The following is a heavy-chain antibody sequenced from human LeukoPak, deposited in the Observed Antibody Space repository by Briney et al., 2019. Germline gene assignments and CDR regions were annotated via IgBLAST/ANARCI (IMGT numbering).Heavy chain of an antibody. V-gene: IGHV4-39*07. CDR2: IYHSGST. J-gene: IGHJ4*02. CDR3: ARGVARSSKFHFSYYFDY. D-gene: IGHD6-6*01. Sequence: SETLSLTCTVSGGSISSSSYYWGWIRQLPGKGLEWIGSIYHSGSTYYNPSLKNQVTISVDTSKNQFSLKLSSVTAADTAVYYCARGVARSSKFHFSYYFDYWGQGTLVTVSS. CDR1: GGSISSSSYY.